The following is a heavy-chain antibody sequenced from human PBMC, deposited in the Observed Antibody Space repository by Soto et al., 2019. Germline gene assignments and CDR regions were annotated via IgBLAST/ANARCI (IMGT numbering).Heavy chain of an antibody. Sequence: GGSLRLSCAASGFTFSSYAMSWVRQAPGKGLEWVSAISGSGGSTYYADSVKGRFTISRDNSKNTLYLQMNSLRAEDTAVYYCAKDPEGYCSGGSCSEFDYWGQGTLVTVSS. D-gene: IGHD2-15*01. CDR1: GFTFSSYA. V-gene: IGHV3-23*01. CDR3: AKDPEGYCSGGSCSEFDY. J-gene: IGHJ4*02. CDR2: ISGSGGST.